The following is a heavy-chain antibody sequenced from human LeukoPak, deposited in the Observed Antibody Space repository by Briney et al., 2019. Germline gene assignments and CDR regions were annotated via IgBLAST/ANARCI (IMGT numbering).Heavy chain of an antibody. D-gene: IGHD3-22*01. CDR3: ARATYYYDSSARGVYYYYMDV. Sequence: SVKVSCKASGGTFSSYAISWVRQAPGQGLERMGRIIPIFGTANYAQKFQGRVTITTDESTSTAYMELSSLRSEDTAVYYCARATYYYDSSARGVYYYYMDVWGKGTTVTVSS. V-gene: IGHV1-69*05. J-gene: IGHJ6*03. CDR1: GGTFSSYA. CDR2: IIPIFGTA.